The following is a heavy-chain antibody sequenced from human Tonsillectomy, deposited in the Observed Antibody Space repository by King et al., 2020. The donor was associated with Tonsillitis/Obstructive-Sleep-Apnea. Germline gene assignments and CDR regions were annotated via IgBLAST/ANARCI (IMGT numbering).Heavy chain of an antibody. CDR3: ARGTSYYSDSSVNFYD. J-gene: IGHJ4*02. CDR1: GGSFSGYY. V-gene: IGHV4-34*01. CDR2: INHSGST. D-gene: IGHD3-22*01. Sequence: VQLQQWGAGLLKPSETLSLTCAVYGGSFSGYYWSWIRQPPGKGLEWIGEINHSGSTNYNPSLKSRVTISVDTSKNQFSLKLSSVTAADTAVYYCARGTSYYSDSSVNFYDWGQGTLVTVSS.